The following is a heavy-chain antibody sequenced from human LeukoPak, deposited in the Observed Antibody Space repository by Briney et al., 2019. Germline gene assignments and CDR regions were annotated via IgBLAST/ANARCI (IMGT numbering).Heavy chain of an antibody. CDR1: GGSFSGYY. Sequence: SETLSLTCAVYGGSFSGYYWGWIRQPPGKGLEWIGEINHSGSTNYNPSLKSRVTISVDTSKNQFSLKLSSVTAADTAVYYCARKTAVTTYWFDPWGQGTLVTVSS. CDR2: INHSGST. V-gene: IGHV4-34*01. D-gene: IGHD4-11*01. J-gene: IGHJ5*02. CDR3: ARKTAVTTYWFDP.